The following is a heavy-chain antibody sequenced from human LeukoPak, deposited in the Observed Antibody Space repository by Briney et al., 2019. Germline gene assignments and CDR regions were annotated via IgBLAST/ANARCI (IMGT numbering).Heavy chain of an antibody. J-gene: IGHJ4*02. CDR2: VSNRGTT. CDR3: AGHKLRSFEESPVYFFDY. CDR1: GVSASDYY. V-gene: IGHV4-59*08. D-gene: IGHD3-10*01. Sequence: SETLSLTCTVSGVSASDYYWSWIRQPPGKGLEWIGYVSNRGTTNDHPSLKSRVTISVDKSMNRFSLKLRSVTAADTAVYYCAGHKLRSFEESPVYFFDYWGQGTLVTVSS.